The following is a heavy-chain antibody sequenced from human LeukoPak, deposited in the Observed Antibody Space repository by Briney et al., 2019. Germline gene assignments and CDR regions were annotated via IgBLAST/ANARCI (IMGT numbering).Heavy chain of an antibody. CDR3: ARVGSSYCSSTSCRTFDY. J-gene: IGHJ4*02. CDR2: ISYDGSIE. D-gene: IGHD2-2*01. CDR1: GFTFSSYA. V-gene: IGHV3-30-3*01. Sequence: GGSLRLSCVASGFTFSSYAMHWVRQAPGKGLEWVAVISYDGSIEDYADFVKGRFTISRDNSKNTLYVQVNSLRAEDTAVYYCARVGSSYCSSTSCRTFDYWGQGTLVTVSS.